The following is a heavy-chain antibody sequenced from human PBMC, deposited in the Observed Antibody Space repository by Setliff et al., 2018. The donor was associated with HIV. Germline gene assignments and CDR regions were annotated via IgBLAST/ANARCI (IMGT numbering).Heavy chain of an antibody. Sequence: ASETLSLTCTVSGGSISSSSYYWGWIRQPPGKGLEWIGSIYYSGSTYYNPSLKTRVTISVDTSKNQFSLKLSSVTAADTAVYYCASLTTDRFLEWLFVYWGQGTRVTVSS. CDR2: IYYSGST. CDR3: ASLTTDRFLEWLFVY. D-gene: IGHD3-3*01. CDR1: GGSISSSSYY. V-gene: IGHV4-39*01. J-gene: IGHJ4*02.